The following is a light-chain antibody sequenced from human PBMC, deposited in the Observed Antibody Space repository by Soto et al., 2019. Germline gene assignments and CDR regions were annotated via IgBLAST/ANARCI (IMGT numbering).Light chain of an antibody. J-gene: IGLJ1*01. CDR1: SSDVGGYDY. Sequence: QSALTQPRSVSGSPGQSVAISCTGTSSDVGGYDYVSWFQQHPGKAPKLMIYDVSKRPSGVPDRFSGSKSGNTASLTISGLQAEDKADYYCCSYAGSPYVFGTGTKVTVL. CDR2: DVS. CDR3: CSYAGSPYV. V-gene: IGLV2-11*01.